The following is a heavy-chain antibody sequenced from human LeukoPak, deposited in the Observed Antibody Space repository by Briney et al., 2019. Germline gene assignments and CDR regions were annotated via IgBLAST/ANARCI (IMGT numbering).Heavy chain of an antibody. J-gene: IGHJ4*02. V-gene: IGHV3-23*01. CDR3: AKDSPEGYTAGFLDY. Sequence: PGGSLRLSCAASGFTFSSYAMSWVRQAPGKGLEWVSVISGSGGSTYYADSVKGRFTISRDNSKNTLFLQMNSLRAEDTAVYYCAKDSPEGYTAGFLDYWGQGTLVTVSS. CDR1: GFTFSSYA. D-gene: IGHD5-18*01. CDR2: ISGSGGST.